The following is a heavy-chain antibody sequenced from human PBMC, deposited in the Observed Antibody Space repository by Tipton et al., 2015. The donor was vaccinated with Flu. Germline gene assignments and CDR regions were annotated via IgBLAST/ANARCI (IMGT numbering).Heavy chain of an antibody. Sequence: TLSLTCTVSGGSINRSHYYWGWIRQPPGKGLEWIGEINHSGSTNYNPSLKSRVTISVDTSKNQFSLKLSSVTAADTAVYYCARTGYSSSWLYFQHWGQGTLVTVSS. CDR2: INHSGST. D-gene: IGHD6-13*01. CDR3: ARTGYSSSWLYFQH. CDR1: GGSINRSHYY. V-gene: IGHV4-39*07. J-gene: IGHJ1*01.